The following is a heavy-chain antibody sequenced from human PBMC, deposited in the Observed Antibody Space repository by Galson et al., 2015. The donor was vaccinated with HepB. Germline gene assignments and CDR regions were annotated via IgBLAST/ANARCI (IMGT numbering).Heavy chain of an antibody. Sequence: SLRLSSAASGFIFGDYAMSWFRQAPGKGLEWVGFIRPKTHGGTTEYAASVKGRFIISRDDSKSIVYLQMNSLKTEDTAVYYCSRDSHYDIWSFKYYYGMDVWGQGTTVTVSS. V-gene: IGHV3-49*03. D-gene: IGHD3-3*01. CDR3: SRDSHYDIWSFKYYYGMDV. J-gene: IGHJ6*02. CDR2: IRPKTHGGTT. CDR1: GFIFGDYA.